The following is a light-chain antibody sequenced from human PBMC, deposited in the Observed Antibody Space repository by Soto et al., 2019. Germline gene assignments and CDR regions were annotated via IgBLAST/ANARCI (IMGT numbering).Light chain of an antibody. CDR3: HQYNNWPRT. Sequence: EIVMTQSPATLSVSPGERATLSCRASQSVSSNLAWYQHKPGQAPRLLIYGASTRPTGTPARFSGSGSGTEFTFTINSLQSEDFAVYYCHQYNNWPRTFGQGTKVEIK. V-gene: IGKV3-15*01. CDR2: GAS. J-gene: IGKJ1*01. CDR1: QSVSSN.